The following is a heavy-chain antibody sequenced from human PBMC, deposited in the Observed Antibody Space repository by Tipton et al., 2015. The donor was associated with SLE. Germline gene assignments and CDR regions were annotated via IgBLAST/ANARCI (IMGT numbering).Heavy chain of an antibody. CDR2: IYSSGRT. CDR3: GRGGLRMRDWIDY. V-gene: IGHV4-61*02. D-gene: IGHD1-14*01. J-gene: IGHJ4*02. CDR1: GGSISSDSYY. Sequence: TLSLTCTVSGGSISSDSYYWSWLRQPAGKGLEWIGRIYSSGRTNYNPKPSLKSRVTLSVDMSKNQFSLKLISVTAADTAVYYCGRGGLRMRDWIDYWGQGTLVNVSS.